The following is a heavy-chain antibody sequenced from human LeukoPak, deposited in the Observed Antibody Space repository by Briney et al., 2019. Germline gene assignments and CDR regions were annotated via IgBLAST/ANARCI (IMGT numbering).Heavy chain of an antibody. D-gene: IGHD2-2*01. V-gene: IGHV3-23*01. J-gene: IGHJ5*02. CDR2: ISGSGART. CDR3: AKDMGIVVLPGAPGNWIDP. Sequence: GGSLRLSCAASGFTFSSYGMSWVRQAPGKGLEWVSVISGSGARTYYADSVKGRFTISRDNSKNTLYLQMNSLRAEDTAVYYCAKDMGIVVLPGAPGNWIDPWGQGTLVTVSS. CDR1: GFTFSSYG.